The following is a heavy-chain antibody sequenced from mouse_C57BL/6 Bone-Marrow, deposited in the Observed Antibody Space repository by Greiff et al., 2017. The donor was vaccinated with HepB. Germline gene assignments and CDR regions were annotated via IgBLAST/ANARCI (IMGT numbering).Heavy chain of an antibody. V-gene: IGHV1-50*01. CDR1: GYTFTSYW. CDR2: IVPSDSDT. J-gene: IGHJ3*01. CDR3: AGRDDDYDVGDY. Sequence: QVQLQQPGAELVKPGASVKLSCKASGYTFTSYWMQWVKQRPGQGLEWIGEIVPSDSDTNYNQKFKGKATLTVDKSSSTAYMQLSSLTSEDSSVYYCAGRDDDYDVGDYWGQGTLVTVSA. D-gene: IGHD2-4*01.